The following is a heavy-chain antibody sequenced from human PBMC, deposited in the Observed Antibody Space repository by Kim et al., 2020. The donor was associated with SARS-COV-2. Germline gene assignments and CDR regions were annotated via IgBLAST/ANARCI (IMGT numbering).Heavy chain of an antibody. J-gene: IGHJ5*02. Sequence: SVKVSCKASGGTFSSYAISWVRQAPGQGLEWMGGIIPNFGTANYAQKFQGRVTITADESTSTAYMELSSLRSEDTAVYYCATRALKGYYYDSSGYSWGQGTLVTVSS. CDR2: IIPNFGTA. CDR3: ATRALKGYYYDSSGYS. V-gene: IGHV1-69*13. CDR1: GGTFSSYA. D-gene: IGHD3-22*01.